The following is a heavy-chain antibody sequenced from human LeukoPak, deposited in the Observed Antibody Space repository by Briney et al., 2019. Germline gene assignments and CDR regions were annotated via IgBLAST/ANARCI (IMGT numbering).Heavy chain of an antibody. CDR1: GGSFSGYY. CDR3: ARAWYNRKKDYYYYMDV. CDR2: INHSGST. D-gene: IGHD1-14*01. Sequence: PSETLSLTCAVYGGSFSGYYWSWIRQPPGKGLEWIGEINHSGSTNYNPSLKSRVTISVDTSKNQFSLKLSSVTAADTAVYYCARAWYNRKKDYYYYMDVWGKGTTVTVSS. J-gene: IGHJ6*03. V-gene: IGHV4-34*01.